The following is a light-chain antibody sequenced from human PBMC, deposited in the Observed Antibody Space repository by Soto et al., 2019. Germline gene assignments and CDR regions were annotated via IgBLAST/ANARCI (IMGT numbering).Light chain of an antibody. V-gene: IGKV3-20*01. CDR3: QQYGSSLFT. CDR1: QSVSSSR. Sequence: EIVLTQSPGTLSLSPGERATLSCRASQSVSSSRVAWYQQNPGQAPRLLIYGASSRAAGIPDRFSGSGSGTDFTLTISRVEPEDFAVYYCQQYGSSLFTFGPGTKVDIK. J-gene: IGKJ3*01. CDR2: GAS.